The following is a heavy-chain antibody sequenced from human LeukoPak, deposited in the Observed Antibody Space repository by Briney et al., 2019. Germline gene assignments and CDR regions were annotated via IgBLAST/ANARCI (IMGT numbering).Heavy chain of an antibody. D-gene: IGHD2-15*01. V-gene: IGHV3-23*01. J-gene: IGHJ4*02. Sequence: PGGSLRLSCAASGFTFSNYAMSWVRQTPGKGLEWVSAITGSGGSAYYADSVKGRFTISRDNSKNTLYLQMNSQRAEDTAIYYCASRYCSGGSCYNRYYFDYWGQGTLVTVSS. CDR3: ASRYCSGGSCYNRYYFDY. CDR1: GFTFSNYA. CDR2: ITGSGGSA.